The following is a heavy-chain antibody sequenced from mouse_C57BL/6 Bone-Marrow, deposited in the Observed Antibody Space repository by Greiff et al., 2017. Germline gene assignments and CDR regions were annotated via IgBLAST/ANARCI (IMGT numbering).Heavy chain of an antibody. CDR1: GYAFSSSW. CDR3: ASGSRWAY. Sequence: LQQSGPELVKPGASVKISCKASGYAFSSSWMNWVKQRPGQGLEWIGEIYPRSGNTYYNEKFKGKATLTADKSSSTAYMELRSLTSEDSAVYFCASGSRWAYWGQGTLVTVSA. V-gene: IGHV1-82*01. J-gene: IGHJ3*01. D-gene: IGHD1-1*01. CDR2: IYPRSGNT.